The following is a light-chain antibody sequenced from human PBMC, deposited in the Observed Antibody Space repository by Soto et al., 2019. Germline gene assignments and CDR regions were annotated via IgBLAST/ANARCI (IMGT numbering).Light chain of an antibody. J-gene: IGLJ7*01. CDR3: AAWDDSLSRAV. Sequence: QPVLTQPPSASGTPGQTVTISCSGSSSNIGGNYVYWYQQLPGAAPKLLIYSNNHRPSGVPDRISGSKSGTSASLAISGLRSEDEAHYYCAAWDDSLSRAVFGGGTQLTVL. CDR2: SNN. V-gene: IGLV1-47*02. CDR1: SSNIGGNY.